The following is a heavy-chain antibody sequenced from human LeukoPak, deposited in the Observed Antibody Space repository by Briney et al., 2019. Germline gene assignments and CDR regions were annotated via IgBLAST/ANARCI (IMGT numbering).Heavy chain of an antibody. Sequence: PGRSLRLSCAASGFTFSTYGMHWVRQAPGKGLEWVAVISYDGSNKYYADSVKGRFTVSRDNSKNTLYLQMNGLRAEDTAVYYCAKSYGSGSYFYYYGMGVWGQGTTVTVSS. V-gene: IGHV3-30*18. CDR2: ISYDGSNK. J-gene: IGHJ6*02. CDR3: AKSYGSGSYFYYYGMGV. CDR1: GFTFSTYG. D-gene: IGHD3-10*01.